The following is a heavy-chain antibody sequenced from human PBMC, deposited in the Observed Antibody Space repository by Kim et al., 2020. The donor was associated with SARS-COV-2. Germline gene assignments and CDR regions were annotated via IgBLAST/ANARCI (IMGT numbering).Heavy chain of an antibody. V-gene: IGHV4-39*01. D-gene: IGHD5-18*01. CDR3: ARRSRKYIYGPGYFDY. Sequence: SLKGRVTISVDTSKNQFSLKLSSVTAADTAVYYCARRSRKYIYGPGYFDYWGQGTLVTVSS. J-gene: IGHJ4*02.